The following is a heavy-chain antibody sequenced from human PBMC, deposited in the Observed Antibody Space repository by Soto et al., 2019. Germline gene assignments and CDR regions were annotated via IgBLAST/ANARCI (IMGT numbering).Heavy chain of an antibody. CDR2: IKQDGSEK. D-gene: IGHD2-15*01. CDR1: GFTFSSYW. Sequence: GGSLRLSCAASGFTFSSYWMSWVRQVPGKGLEWVANIKQDGSEKYYVDSVKGRFTISRDNAKNSLYLQMNSLRAEDTAVYYCARSVYSVVGAYFDYWGQGTLVTVSS. J-gene: IGHJ4*02. V-gene: IGHV3-7*01. CDR3: ARSVYSVVGAYFDY.